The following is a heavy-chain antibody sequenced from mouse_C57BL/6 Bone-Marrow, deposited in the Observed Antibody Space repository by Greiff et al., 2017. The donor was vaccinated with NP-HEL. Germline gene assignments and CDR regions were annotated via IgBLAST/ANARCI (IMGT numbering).Heavy chain of an antibody. J-gene: IGHJ1*03. CDR3: ARRGYYGSYWYFDV. CDR1: GYTFTSYW. CDR2: IDPSDSYP. V-gene: IGHV1-59*01. D-gene: IGHD1-1*01. Sequence: QVQLQQPGAELVRPGTSVKLSCKASGYTFTSYWMHWVKQRPGQGLEWIGVIDPSDSYPNYNQKFKGKATLTVDTSSSTAYMQLSSLTSEDSAVDYCARRGYYGSYWYFDVWGTGTTVTVSS.